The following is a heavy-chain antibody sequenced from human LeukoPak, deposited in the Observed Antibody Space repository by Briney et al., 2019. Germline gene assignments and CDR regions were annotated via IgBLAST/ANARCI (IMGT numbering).Heavy chain of an antibody. J-gene: IGHJ3*02. CDR2: INSDGSST. V-gene: IGHV3-74*01. CDR1: GFTFSSYW. CDR3: ARDGSIIAFDM. D-gene: IGHD1-26*01. Sequence: GGSLRLSCAASGFTFSSYWMHWVRQVPGKGLVWVSRINSDGSSTSYAYSVKGRFTISRDNAKNTLYLKMNSLRAEDTAVYYCARDGSIIAFDMWGQGTMVTVSS.